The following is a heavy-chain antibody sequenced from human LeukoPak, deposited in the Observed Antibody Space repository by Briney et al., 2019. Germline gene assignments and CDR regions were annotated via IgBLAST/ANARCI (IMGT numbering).Heavy chain of an antibody. V-gene: IGHV4-39*07. CDR1: GGSISSSSYY. D-gene: IGHD3-3*01. Sequence: KSSETLSLTCTVSGGSISSSSYYWGWIRQPPGKGLEWIGSIYYSGSTYYNPSLKSRVTMSVDTSKNQFSLKLSSVTAADTAVYYCARDSVVPLEWSANWFDPWGQGTLVTVSS. CDR3: ARDSVVPLEWSANWFDP. J-gene: IGHJ5*02. CDR2: IYYSGST.